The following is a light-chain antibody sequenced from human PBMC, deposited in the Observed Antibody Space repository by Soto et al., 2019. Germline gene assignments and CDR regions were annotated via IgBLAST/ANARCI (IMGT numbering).Light chain of an antibody. V-gene: IGKV3-15*01. Sequence: FVVTQSPDTLSLSPGETATLSCRASQSVSSSVAWYQHKPGQSPRLVVYSGYKRSPGIPARFSGSGSGTDLTLTISSLDSDDFAISYCQQRYSWLGVFGPGTKVDI. CDR1: QSVSSS. CDR2: SGY. CDR3: QQRYSWLGV. J-gene: IGKJ1*01.